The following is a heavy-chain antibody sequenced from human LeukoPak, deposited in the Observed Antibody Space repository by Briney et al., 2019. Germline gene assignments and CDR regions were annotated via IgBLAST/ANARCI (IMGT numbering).Heavy chain of an antibody. CDR3: ARIVPASNLDY. V-gene: IGHV1-8*01. CDR1: GYTFTSYD. D-gene: IGHD2-2*01. J-gene: IGHJ4*02. Sequence: GASVRVSCKASGYTFTSYDLSWVRQAPGQGLEWMGWMDPHSGNTGYAQKFQGRVTMTRNTSISTAYMELSSLRSEDTAVYYCARIVPASNLDYWGQGTLVIVSS. CDR2: MDPHSGNT.